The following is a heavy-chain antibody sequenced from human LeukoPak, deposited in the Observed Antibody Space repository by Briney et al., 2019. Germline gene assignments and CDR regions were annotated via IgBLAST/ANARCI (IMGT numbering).Heavy chain of an antibody. CDR2: IIPIFGTA. J-gene: IGHJ4*02. V-gene: IGHV1-69*05. Sequence: HGSSVKVSCKASGGTFSSYAISWVRQAPGQGLEWMGGIIPIFGTANYAQKFQGRVTITTDESTSTAYMELSSLRSEDTAVYYCARTRPGYSGYHLYYFDYWGQGTLVTVSS. D-gene: IGHD5-12*01. CDR1: GGTFSSYA. CDR3: ARTRPGYSGYHLYYFDY.